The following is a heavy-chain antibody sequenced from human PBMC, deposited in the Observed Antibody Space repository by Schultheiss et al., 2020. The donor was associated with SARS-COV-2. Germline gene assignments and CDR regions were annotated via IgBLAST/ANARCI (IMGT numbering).Heavy chain of an antibody. Sequence: SETLSLTCAVYGGSFSGYYWSWIRQPPGKGLEWIGEINHSGSTNYNPSLKSRVTISVDTSKNQFSLKLSSVTAADTAVYYCARDRVAVAGRGNYWGQGTLVTVSS. CDR3: ARDRVAVAGRGNY. D-gene: IGHD6-19*01. V-gene: IGHV4-34*01. CDR2: INHSGST. J-gene: IGHJ4*02. CDR1: GGSFSGYY.